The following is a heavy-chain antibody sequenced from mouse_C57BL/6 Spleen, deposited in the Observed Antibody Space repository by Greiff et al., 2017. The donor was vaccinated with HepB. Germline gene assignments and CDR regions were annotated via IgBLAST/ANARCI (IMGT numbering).Heavy chain of an antibody. D-gene: IGHD4-1*01. CDR2: MYPGDGDT. Sequence: VQLQQSGPELVKPGASVKISCKASGYAFSSSWMNWVKQRPGKGLEWIGRMYPGDGDTNYNGKFKGKATLTEDKSSSTAYMQLSSLTSEDSAVYFCAREVGLYFDYWGQGTTLTVSS. V-gene: IGHV1-82*01. CDR1: GYAFSSSW. J-gene: IGHJ2*01. CDR3: AREVGLYFDY.